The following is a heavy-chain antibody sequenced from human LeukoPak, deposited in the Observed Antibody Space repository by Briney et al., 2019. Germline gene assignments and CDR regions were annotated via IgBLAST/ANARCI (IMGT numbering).Heavy chain of an antibody. J-gene: IGHJ4*02. CDR1: GGSFSGYY. Sequence: MSSETLSLTCAVYGGSFSGYYWSWLRQPPGKGLEWIGEINHSGSTNYNPSLKSRVTISVDTSKNQFSLKLSSVTAADTAVYYCARGYWASIRFDYWGQGTLVTVSS. CDR3: ARGYWASIRFDY. CDR2: INHSGST. D-gene: IGHD2-15*01. V-gene: IGHV4-34*01.